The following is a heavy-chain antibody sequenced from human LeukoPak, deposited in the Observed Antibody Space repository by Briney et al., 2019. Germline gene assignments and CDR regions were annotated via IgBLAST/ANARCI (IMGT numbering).Heavy chain of an antibody. D-gene: IGHD1-7*01. V-gene: IGHV5-51*07. J-gene: IGHJ4*02. Sequence: GESLKISCKGSGYSFTSYWMGWVHQMPGRGLEWMGIIYPGDSDTRYSPSFQGQVTISADKSISTAYLQWSSLKASDTAMYYCAREAITGTIDYWGQGTLVTVSS. CDR2: IYPGDSDT. CDR1: GYSFTSYW. CDR3: AREAITGTIDY.